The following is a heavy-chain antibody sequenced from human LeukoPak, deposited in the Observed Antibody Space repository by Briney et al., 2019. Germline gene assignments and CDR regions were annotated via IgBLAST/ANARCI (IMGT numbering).Heavy chain of an antibody. CDR3: ARDRHIVVVVAAYYMDV. D-gene: IGHD2-15*01. CDR1: GYTFTGYY. V-gene: IGHV1-2*06. CDR2: INPNSGGT. J-gene: IGHJ6*03. Sequence: ASVKVSCKASGYTFTGYYMHWVRQAPGQGLEWMGQINPNSGGTNYAQKFQGRVTMTRDTSISTAYMELSRLRSDDTAAYYCARDRHIVVVVAAYYMDVWGKGTTVTVSS.